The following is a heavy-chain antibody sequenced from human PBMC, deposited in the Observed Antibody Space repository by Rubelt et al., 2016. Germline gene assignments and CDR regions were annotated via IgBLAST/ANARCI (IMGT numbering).Heavy chain of an antibody. V-gene: IGHV3-33*06. CDR1: GFTFSSYG. CDR3: AKDRGPPDSSGWYGWYFDY. J-gene: IGHJ4*02. D-gene: IGHD6-19*01. Sequence: QVQLVESGGGVVQPGRSLRLSCAASGFTFSSYGMHWVRQAPGKGLEWVAVIWYDGSNKYYADSVEGRFTISRDNSNNTLYLQMNSLRPEDTAVYYCAKDRGPPDSSGWYGWYFDYWGQGTLVTVSS. CDR2: IWYDGSNK.